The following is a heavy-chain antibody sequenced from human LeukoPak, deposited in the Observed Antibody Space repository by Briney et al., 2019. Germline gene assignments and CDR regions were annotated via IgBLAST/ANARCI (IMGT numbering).Heavy chain of an antibody. CDR2: IKSKTDGGTT. J-gene: IGHJ4*02. Sequence: GGSLRLSCAASGFTFSNAWMSWVRQAPGKGLEWVGRIKSKTDGGTTDYAAPVKGRFTISRDDSKNTLYLQMNSLRAEDTAVYYCAKDLNYYGSGSSELDYWGQGTLVTVSS. CDR1: GFTFSNAW. V-gene: IGHV3-15*01. CDR3: AKDLNYYGSGSSELDY. D-gene: IGHD3-10*01.